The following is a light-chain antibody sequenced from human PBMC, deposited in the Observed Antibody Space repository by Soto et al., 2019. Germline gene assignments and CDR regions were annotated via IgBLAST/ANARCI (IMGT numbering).Light chain of an antibody. CDR1: SNDVDDYNY. J-gene: IGLJ1*01. Sequence: QSALTQPASVFGSPGQSITISCTGVSNDVDDYNYVSWYHHHPGKAPKVIIYDVSNRPSGVSNRFSGSTSGNAASLTISGLQAEDEADYYYRSYTSTRPFAFGTGTKVTVL. CDR3: RSYTSTRPFA. V-gene: IGLV2-14*03. CDR2: DVS.